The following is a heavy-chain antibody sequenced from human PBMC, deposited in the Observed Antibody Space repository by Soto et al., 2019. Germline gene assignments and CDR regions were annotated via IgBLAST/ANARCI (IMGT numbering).Heavy chain of an antibody. V-gene: IGHV1-69*13. D-gene: IGHD6-19*01. CDR3: ARETSGRFSYFGMDV. Sequence: SVKVSCKASGGTFSSYAISWVRQAPGQGLEWMGGIIPIFGTANYAQKFQGRVTITADESTSKAYMELSSLRSEDTAVYYCARETSGRFSYFGMDVWGQGTTVTVSS. CDR1: GGTFSSYA. J-gene: IGHJ6*02. CDR2: IIPIFGTA.